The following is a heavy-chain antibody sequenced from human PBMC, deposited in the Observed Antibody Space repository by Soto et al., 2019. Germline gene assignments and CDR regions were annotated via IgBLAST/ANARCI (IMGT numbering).Heavy chain of an antibody. V-gene: IGHV3-30*18. J-gene: IGHJ4*02. Sequence: VQLVESGGGVVQPGRSLRLSCAASGFTFSDYAMHWVRQAPGKGLEWVAVVSHDGRKTHYADSVKRRFPISRDSSKNTVSLEMTSLRAADTAVYYCAKGGRQWLVTSDFNYWGQGALATVSS. CDR1: GFTFSDYA. D-gene: IGHD6-19*01. CDR3: AKGGRQWLVTSDFNY. CDR2: VSHDGRKT.